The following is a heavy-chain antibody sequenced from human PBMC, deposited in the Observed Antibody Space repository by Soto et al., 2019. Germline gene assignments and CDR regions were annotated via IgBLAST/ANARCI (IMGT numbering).Heavy chain of an antibody. D-gene: IGHD2-2*01. CDR2: ISYDGSNK. J-gene: IGHJ6*02. V-gene: IGHV3-30-3*01. Sequence: QVQLVESGGGVVQPGRSLRLSCAASGFTFSSYAMHWVRQAPGKGLEWVAVISYDGSNKYYADSVKGRFTISRDNSKNTLYLQMNSLRAEDTAVYYCARAHRPIVVVPAAMLLSGGYYYGMDVWGQGTTVTVSS. CDR1: GFTFSSYA. CDR3: ARAHRPIVVVPAAMLLSGGYYYGMDV.